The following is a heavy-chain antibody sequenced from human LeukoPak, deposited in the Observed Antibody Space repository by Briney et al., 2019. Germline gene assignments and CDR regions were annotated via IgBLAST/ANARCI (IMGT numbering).Heavy chain of an antibody. Sequence: SETLSLTCAVYGGSFSGSYRSWIPQPPGKGLEWIGYIYYSGSTNYNPSLKSRVTISVDTSKNQFSLKLSSVTAADTAVYYCARAPSGSYPYYYYYMDVWGKGTTVTVSS. CDR3: ARAPSGSYPYYYYYMDV. J-gene: IGHJ6*03. CDR1: GGSFSGSY. D-gene: IGHD1-26*01. CDR2: IYYSGST. V-gene: IGHV4-59*01.